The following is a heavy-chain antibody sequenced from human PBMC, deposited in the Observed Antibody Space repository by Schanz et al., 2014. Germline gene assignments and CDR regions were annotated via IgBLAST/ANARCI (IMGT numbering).Heavy chain of an antibody. CDR1: GASISSAY. CDR3: ARVPEPGWFDP. Sequence: QLQLQESGPGLVKPSETLSLTCTVSGASISSAYWSWIRQHPGKGLEWIGFIYYRGNTYYNPSLKSRVSISLDPSKTQFFLNLNSLTAADTAVYYCARVPEPGWFDPWGQGTLVTVSS. V-gene: IGHV4-31*03. D-gene: IGHD1-26*01. J-gene: IGHJ5*02. CDR2: IYYRGNT.